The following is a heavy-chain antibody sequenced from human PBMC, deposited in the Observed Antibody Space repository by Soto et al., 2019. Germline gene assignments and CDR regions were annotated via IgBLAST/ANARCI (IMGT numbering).Heavy chain of an antibody. CDR2: ISYDGSNK. D-gene: IGHD3-10*02. Sequence: QVQLVESGGGVVQPGRSLRLSCAASGFTFSSYGMHWVRQAPGKGLEWVAVISYDGSNKYYADSVKGRFTISRDNSKNTLYLQMNSLRAEDTAVYYCAKPVRGGADFDYWGQGTLVTVSS. CDR1: GFTFSSYG. V-gene: IGHV3-30*18. CDR3: AKPVRGGADFDY. J-gene: IGHJ4*02.